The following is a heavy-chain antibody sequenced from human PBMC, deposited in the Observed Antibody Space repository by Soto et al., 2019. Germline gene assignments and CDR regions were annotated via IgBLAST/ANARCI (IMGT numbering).Heavy chain of an antibody. D-gene: IGHD2-15*01. Sequence: SETLSLTCTVSGGSISSYYWSWIRQPPGKGLEWIGYIYYSGSTNYNPSLKSRVTISVDTSKNQFSLKLSSATAADTAVYYCAKYSPSNWFGPWGQGTLVTVSS. CDR1: GGSISSYY. J-gene: IGHJ5*02. CDR2: IYYSGST. CDR3: AKYSPSNWFGP. V-gene: IGHV4-59*08.